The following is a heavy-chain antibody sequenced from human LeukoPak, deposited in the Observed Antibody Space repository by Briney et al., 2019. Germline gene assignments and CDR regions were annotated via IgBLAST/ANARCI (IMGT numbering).Heavy chain of an antibody. CDR2: IYRGDSDT. V-gene: IGHV5-51*01. J-gene: IGHJ4*02. D-gene: IGHD3-22*01. Sequence: GKPLQISCKCSGKSFTTYWLGWMRQMTPKRLDWMGIIYRGDSDTRYNPSFQGQVTISADKSISAAYLQWSSLKASDTAMYYCARRSTYYYYFDYWGQGTLVTVSS. CDR1: GKSFTTYW. CDR3: ARRSTYYYYFDY.